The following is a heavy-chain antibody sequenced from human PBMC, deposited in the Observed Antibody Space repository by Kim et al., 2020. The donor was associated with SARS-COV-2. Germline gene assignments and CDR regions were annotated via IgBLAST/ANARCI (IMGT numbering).Heavy chain of an antibody. Sequence: GGSLRLSCAASGFTFSSYAMHWVRQAPGKGLEWVAVISYDGSNKYYADSVKGRFTISRDNSKNTLYLQMNSLRAEDTAVYYCASDAGDSSSWNYYYYGMDVLRQGTTVTVSS. CDR1: GFTFSSYA. J-gene: IGHJ6*02. V-gene: IGHV3-30*04. D-gene: IGHD6-13*01. CDR3: ASDAGDSSSWNYYYYGMDV. CDR2: ISYDGSNK.